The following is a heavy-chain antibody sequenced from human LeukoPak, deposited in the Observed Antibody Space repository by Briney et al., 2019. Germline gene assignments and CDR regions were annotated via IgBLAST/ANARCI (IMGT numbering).Heavy chain of an antibody. V-gene: IGHV4-59*01. Sequence: SEALSLTCTVSAGSISSYYWTWIRKPPGKGLEWIGYIYYSGSTNYNPSLKSRVAISLDTSKNQFSLRLSSVTAADTAIYYCARGRPDFWTNFYTYFLDSWGQGTLVTVSS. CDR1: AGSISSYY. J-gene: IGHJ4*02. CDR3: ARGRPDFWTNFYTYFLDS. CDR2: IYYSGST. D-gene: IGHD3/OR15-3a*01.